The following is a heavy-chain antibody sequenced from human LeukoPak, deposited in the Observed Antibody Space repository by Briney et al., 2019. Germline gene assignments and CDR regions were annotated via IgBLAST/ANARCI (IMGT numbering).Heavy chain of an antibody. CDR3: ARDLASCAGDCYSDGFDY. CDR2: IYHGGST. CDR1: GYSISSGYY. V-gene: IGHV4-38-2*02. J-gene: IGHJ4*02. Sequence: SETLSLTCTVSGYSISSGYYWGWIRQSPGKGLEWIGSIYHGGSTYYNPSLRSRVIVSVDTSKNHFSLKTSSVTAADTAVYYCARDLASCAGDCYSDGFDYWGQGALVTVSS. D-gene: IGHD2-21*02.